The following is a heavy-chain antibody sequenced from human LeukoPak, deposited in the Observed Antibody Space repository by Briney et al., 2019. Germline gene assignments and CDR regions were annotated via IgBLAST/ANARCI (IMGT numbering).Heavy chain of an antibody. D-gene: IGHD3-10*01. CDR2: INSDGSTT. CDR3: ARVATGSYDWFDP. Sequence: SGGSLRLSCEASGFSFSSHAMGWVRQAPGKGLVWVSRINSDGSTTSYADSVKGRFTISRDNSKNTLYLQMNSLRAEDTAVYFCARVATGSYDWFDPWGQGTLVTVSS. J-gene: IGHJ5*02. V-gene: IGHV3-74*01. CDR1: GFSFSSHA.